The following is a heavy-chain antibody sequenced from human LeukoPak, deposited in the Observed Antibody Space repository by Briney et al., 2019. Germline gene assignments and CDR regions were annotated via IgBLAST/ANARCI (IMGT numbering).Heavy chain of an antibody. D-gene: IGHD3-16*02. J-gene: IGHJ4*02. CDR3: VREGIYLAFHL. V-gene: IGHV1-18*01. CDR2: IIDYDGHA. Sequence: ASVNVSCKASGYTFTTYTISWVRQAPGQGAERVGNIIDYDGHARYSEKLKGRITLTTDRSTSTVYMELRSLTYDDSARYYCVREGIYLAFHLWGQGTLVSVSS. CDR1: GYTFTTYT.